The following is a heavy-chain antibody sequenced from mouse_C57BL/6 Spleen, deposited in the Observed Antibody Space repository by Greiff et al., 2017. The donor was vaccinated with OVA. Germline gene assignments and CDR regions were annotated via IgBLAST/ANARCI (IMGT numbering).Heavy chain of an antibody. J-gene: IGHJ3*01. Sequence: VQLQQPGAELVKPGASVKLSCKASGYTFTSYWMQWVKQRPGQGLEWIGEIDPSDSYTNYNQKFKGKATLTVDTSSSTAYMQLSSLTSEDSAVYYCARGGGYSNLAYWGQGTLVTVSA. V-gene: IGHV1-50*01. CDR1: GYTFTSYW. CDR2: IDPSDSYT. D-gene: IGHD2-5*01. CDR3: ARGGGYSNLAY.